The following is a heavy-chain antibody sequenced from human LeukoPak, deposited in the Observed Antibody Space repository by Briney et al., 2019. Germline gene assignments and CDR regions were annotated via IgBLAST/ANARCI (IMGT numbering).Heavy chain of an antibody. J-gene: IGHJ4*02. V-gene: IGHV1-24*01. D-gene: IGHD1-26*01. CDR2: FDPEDGET. CDR3: AHPPTSGEEYYFDY. Sequence: ASVKVSCKVSGYTLTELSMHWVRQAPGKGLEWMGGFDPEDGETIYAQKFQGRVTMTEDTSTDTAYMELSSLRSEDTAVYYCAHPPTSGEEYYFDYWGQGTLVTVSS. CDR1: GYTLTELS.